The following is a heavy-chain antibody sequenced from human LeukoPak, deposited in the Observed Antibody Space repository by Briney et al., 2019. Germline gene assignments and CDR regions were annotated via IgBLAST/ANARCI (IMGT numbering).Heavy chain of an antibody. D-gene: IGHD6-13*01. CDR3: AAQQQLVGGGIDY. Sequence: ASVKVSCKASGYTFTSYDINWVRQATGQGLEWMGWMNPNSGNTGYAQKFQGRVTITADKSTSTAYMELSSLRSEDTAVYYCAAQQQLVGGGIDYWGQGTLVTVSS. CDR2: MNPNSGNT. CDR1: GYTFTSYD. V-gene: IGHV1-8*01. J-gene: IGHJ4*02.